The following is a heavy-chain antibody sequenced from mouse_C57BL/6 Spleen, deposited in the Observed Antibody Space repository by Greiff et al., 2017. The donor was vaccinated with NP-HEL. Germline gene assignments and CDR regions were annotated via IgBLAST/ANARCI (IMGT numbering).Heavy chain of an antibody. Sequence: EVHLVESGGGLVQPGGSLKLSCAASGFTFSDYYMYWVRQTPEKRLEWVAYISNGGGSTYYPDTVKGRFTISRDNAKNTLYLQMSRLKSEDTAMYYCARRGYDYDLYAMDYWGQGTSVTVSS. V-gene: IGHV5-12*01. CDR2: ISNGGGST. J-gene: IGHJ4*01. D-gene: IGHD2-4*01. CDR1: GFTFSDYY. CDR3: ARRGYDYDLYAMDY.